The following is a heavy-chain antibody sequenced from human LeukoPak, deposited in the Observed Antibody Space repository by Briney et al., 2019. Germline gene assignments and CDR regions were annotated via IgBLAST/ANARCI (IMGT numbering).Heavy chain of an antibody. Sequence: GGSLRLSCAASGFTVSSNYMSWVRQAPGKGLEWVSVIYSGGSTYYADSVKGRFTISRDNSKNTLYLQMNSLRAEDTAVYYCAKDKEYSSSSRYFDYWGQGTLVTVSS. CDR1: GFTVSSNY. CDR3: AKDKEYSSSSRYFDY. CDR2: IYSGGST. D-gene: IGHD6-6*01. J-gene: IGHJ4*02. V-gene: IGHV3-53*05.